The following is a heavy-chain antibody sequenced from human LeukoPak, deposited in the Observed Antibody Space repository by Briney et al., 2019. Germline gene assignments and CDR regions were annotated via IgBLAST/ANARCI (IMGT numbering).Heavy chain of an antibody. V-gene: IGHV1-18*01. J-gene: IGHJ4*02. CDR3: ARPRYCSAGGCYGVDF. Sequence: ASVKVSCKASDYTFPSYGVSWVRQAPGQGLEWMGWISAHSGNTNYAQKLQGRVTMTTDTSTSTAYMELRSLRSDDTAVYYCARPRYCSAGGCYGVDFWGQGTLVTVSS. CDR2: ISAHSGNT. D-gene: IGHD2-15*01. CDR1: DYTFPSYG.